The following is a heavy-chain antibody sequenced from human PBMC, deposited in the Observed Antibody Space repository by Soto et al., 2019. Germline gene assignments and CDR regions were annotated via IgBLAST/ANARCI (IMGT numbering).Heavy chain of an antibody. CDR2: IIPIFGTA. Sequence: QVQLVQSGAEVKKPGSSVKVSCKASGGTFSSYAISWVRQAPGQGLEWMGGIIPIFGTANYAQKFQGRVTITADESTSTAYVELSSLRSEDTAVYYCARSGYCSSTSCYAHYYYYGMDVWGQGTTVTVSS. J-gene: IGHJ6*02. CDR1: GGTFSSYA. D-gene: IGHD2-2*01. V-gene: IGHV1-69*01. CDR3: ARSGYCSSTSCYAHYYYYGMDV.